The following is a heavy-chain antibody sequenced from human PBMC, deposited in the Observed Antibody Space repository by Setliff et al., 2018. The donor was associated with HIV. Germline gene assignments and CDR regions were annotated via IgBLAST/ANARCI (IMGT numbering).Heavy chain of an antibody. J-gene: IGHJ3*02. V-gene: IGHV4-4*08. CDR1: GGSISSYY. D-gene: IGHD3-10*01. CDR2: VYSSGST. CDR3: AAGSPSPFGLDI. Sequence: SETLSLTCTVSGGSISSYYWSWIRQPPGKGLEWIGFVYSSGSTSNSPSLRSRVTISVDTSKHQCSLKLSSVTAADTAMYFCAAGSPSPFGLDIWGHGAMVTVSS.